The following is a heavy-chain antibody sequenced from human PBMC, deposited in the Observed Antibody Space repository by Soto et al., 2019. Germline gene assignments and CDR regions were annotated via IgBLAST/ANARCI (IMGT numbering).Heavy chain of an antibody. V-gene: IGHV1-69*13. J-gene: IGHJ6*01. CDR3: ARQDIVXVVAATPGGHYYYGMDV. CDR1: GGTFSSYA. Sequence: ASVKVSCKASGGTFSSYAISWVRQAPGQGLEWMGGIIPIFGTANYAQKFQGRVTITADESTSTAYMELSSLRSEDTAVYYCARQDIVXVVAATPGGHYYYGMDVWGQGTTVTVSS. D-gene: IGHD2-15*01. CDR2: IIPIFGTA.